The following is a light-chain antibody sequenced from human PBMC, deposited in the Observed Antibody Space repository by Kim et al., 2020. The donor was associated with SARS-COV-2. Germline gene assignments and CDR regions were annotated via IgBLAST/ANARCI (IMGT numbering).Light chain of an antibody. CDR1: QGINND. Sequence: DIRMTQSPSSLSASVGDRVTITCRASQGINNDLAWYQQKPGKVPNLLIYGASALESGVPSRFSGRGSGTDFTLTISSLQPEDVAIYNCQKNNGAPWTFGQGTKVDIK. J-gene: IGKJ1*01. CDR3: QKNNGAPWT. CDR2: GAS. V-gene: IGKV1-27*01.